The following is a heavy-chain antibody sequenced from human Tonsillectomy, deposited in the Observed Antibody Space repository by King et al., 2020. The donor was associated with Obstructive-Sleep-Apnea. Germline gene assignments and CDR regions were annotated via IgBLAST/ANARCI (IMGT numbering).Heavy chain of an antibody. Sequence: VQLQESGPGLVKPSETLSLTCTVSGYSISSGYYRGWIRQPPGKGLEWIGSIYHSGSTYYNPSLKSRVTISVDTSKNQFSLKLSPVTAADTAVYYCARGPPPYDILTGYSALDYWGQGTLVTVSS. CDR3: ARGPPPYDILTGYSALDY. V-gene: IGHV4-38-2*02. CDR2: IYHSGST. D-gene: IGHD3-9*01. CDR1: GYSISSGYY. J-gene: IGHJ4*02.